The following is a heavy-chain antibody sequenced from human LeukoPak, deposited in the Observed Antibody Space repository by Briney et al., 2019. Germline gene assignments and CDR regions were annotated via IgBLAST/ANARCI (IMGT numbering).Heavy chain of an antibody. CDR3: ARSEYYYGSGSYYSNWFDP. Sequence: GESLKISCKGSGYSFTSYWIGWVRQMPGKGLEWMGIIYPGDSDTRYSPSFQGQVTISADKSISTAYLQWSSLKASDTAMYYCARSEYYYGSGSYYSNWFDPWGQGTLATVSS. V-gene: IGHV5-51*01. J-gene: IGHJ5*02. CDR2: IYPGDSDT. CDR1: GYSFTSYW. D-gene: IGHD3-10*01.